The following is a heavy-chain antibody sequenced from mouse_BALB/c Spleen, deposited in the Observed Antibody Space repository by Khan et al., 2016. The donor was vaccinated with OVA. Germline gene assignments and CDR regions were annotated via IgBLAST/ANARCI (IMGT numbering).Heavy chain of an antibody. CDR3: VNHGSSSAWFTY. CDR1: GFTFTSYW. Sequence: QVRLQQSGAELAKPGASVKMSCKASGFTFTSYWMHWLKQRPGQGLEWIGYINPNTDYTEYNQKFKDKATLTADKSSSTAYMQLTSLTSEDSAVDYGVNHGSSSAWFTYWGRGTLVTVSA. V-gene: IGHV1-7*01. D-gene: IGHD1-1*01. CDR2: INPNTDYT. J-gene: IGHJ3*01.